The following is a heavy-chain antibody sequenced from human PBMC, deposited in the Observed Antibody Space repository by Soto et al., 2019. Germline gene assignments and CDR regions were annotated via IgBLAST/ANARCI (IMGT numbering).Heavy chain of an antibody. V-gene: IGHV3-33*01. Sequence: GGSLRLSCAASGFTFSSYGMHWVRQAPGKGREWVVVIWYDGSNKYYADSVKGRFTISRDNSKNTLYLQMNSLRAEDTAVYYCARDGRYCSSTSCLSFFGYWGQGTLVTVSS. D-gene: IGHD2-2*01. CDR3: ARDGRYCSSTSCLSFFGY. CDR2: IWYDGSNK. CDR1: GFTFSSYG. J-gene: IGHJ4*02.